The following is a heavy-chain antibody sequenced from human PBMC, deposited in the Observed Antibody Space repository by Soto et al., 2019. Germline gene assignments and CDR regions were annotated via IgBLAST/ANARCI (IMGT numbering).Heavy chain of an antibody. CDR2: ISYDGSNK. J-gene: IGHJ6*02. Sequence: HPGGSLRLACAASGFTFSSYGMHWVRQAPGKGLEWVAVISYDGSNKYYADSVKGRFTISRDNSKNTLYLQMNSLRAEDTAVYYCAKALPPNYPNTYHYYSYGMDVWGQGPTVTVSS. D-gene: IGHD2-21*01. CDR1: GFTFSSYG. CDR3: AKALPPNYPNTYHYYSYGMDV. V-gene: IGHV3-30*18.